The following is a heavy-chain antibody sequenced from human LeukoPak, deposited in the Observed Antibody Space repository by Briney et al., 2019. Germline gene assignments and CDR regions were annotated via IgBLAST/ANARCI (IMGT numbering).Heavy chain of an antibody. CDR1: GFTFSSYA. CDR3: AKANRRNYYDSSGSSFDY. CDR2: ISWNSGSI. D-gene: IGHD3-22*01. Sequence: GGSLRLSCAASGFTFSSYAMSWVRQAPGKGLEWVSGISWNSGSIGYADSVKGRFTISRDNAKNSLYLQMNSLRAEDTALYYCAKANRRNYYDSSGSSFDYWGQGTLVTVSS. V-gene: IGHV3-9*01. J-gene: IGHJ4*02.